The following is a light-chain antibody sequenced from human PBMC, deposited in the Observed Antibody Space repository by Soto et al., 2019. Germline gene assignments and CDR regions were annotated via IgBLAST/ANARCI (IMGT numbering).Light chain of an antibody. CDR1: QNVIKY. CDR2: AAS. Sequence: DIQMTQSPSSLSASVGDRVTITCRASQNVIKYLHWYQQKPGKVPRLLIYAASKLQSGAPSRFSGSGSGAEFTFTISSLQSEDGARYFCQQSYTSPWTFGSGTNVEI. V-gene: IGKV1-39*01. J-gene: IGKJ1*01. CDR3: QQSYTSPWT.